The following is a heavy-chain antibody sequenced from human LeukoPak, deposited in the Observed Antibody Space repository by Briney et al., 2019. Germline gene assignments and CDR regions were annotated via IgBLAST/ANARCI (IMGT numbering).Heavy chain of an antibody. V-gene: IGHV3-7*01. D-gene: IGHD6-19*01. CDR1: GFTFSNYW. J-gene: IGHJ4*02. CDR3: ARDGNSSGWYSGDNTDY. CDR2: INQDGSGE. Sequence: GGSLRLSCAVSGFTFSNYWMSWVRQTPGKGLEWVANINQDGSGEYYVDSVKGRFTISRDNAKNSLYLQLNYLRAEDTAVYYCARDGNSSGWYSGDNTDYWGQGTLVTVSS.